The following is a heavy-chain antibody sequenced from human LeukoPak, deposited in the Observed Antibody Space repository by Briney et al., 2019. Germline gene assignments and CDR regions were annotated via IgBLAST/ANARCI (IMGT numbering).Heavy chain of an antibody. CDR2: INHSGST. CDR3: ARGLSYDSSGYHPRCSHP. V-gene: IGHV4-34*01. D-gene: IGHD3-22*01. Sequence: PSETLSLTCAVYGGSFSGYYWSWIRQPPGKGLEWIGEINHSGSTNYNPSLKSRVTISVDTSKNQFSLKLSSVTAADTAVYYCARGLSYDSSGYHPRCSHPGGQGTLVPVSS. CDR1: GGSFSGYY. J-gene: IGHJ5*02.